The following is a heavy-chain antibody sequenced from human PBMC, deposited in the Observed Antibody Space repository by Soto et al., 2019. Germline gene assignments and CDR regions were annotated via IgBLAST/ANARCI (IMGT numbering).Heavy chain of an antibody. V-gene: IGHV1-3*01. CDR2: INAGNGNT. CDR1: GYTFIRYA. Sequence: SVKVSCKAAGYTFIRYAMHWVSQATRQRLEWMGWINAGNGNTKYSQKFQGRVTITRDTSASTAYMELSSLRSEDTAVYYCARSPAASLDWFDSWGQGTLVTVSS. D-gene: IGHD2-2*01. J-gene: IGHJ5*01. CDR3: ARSPAASLDWFDS.